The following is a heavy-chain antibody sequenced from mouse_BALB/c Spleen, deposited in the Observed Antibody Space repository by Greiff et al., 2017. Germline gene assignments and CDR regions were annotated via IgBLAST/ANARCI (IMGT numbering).Heavy chain of an antibody. CDR3: ARHEDYYGSSYAMDY. CDR1: GFSLTSYG. J-gene: IGHJ4*01. Sequence: VQLQESGPDLVAPSQSLSITCTVSGFSLTSYGVHWVRQPPGKGLEWLVVIWSDGSTTYNSALKSRLSISKDNSKSQVFLKMNSLQTDDTAMYYCARHEDYYGSSYAMDYWGQGTSVTVSS. V-gene: IGHV2-6-2*01. D-gene: IGHD1-1*01. CDR2: IWSDGST.